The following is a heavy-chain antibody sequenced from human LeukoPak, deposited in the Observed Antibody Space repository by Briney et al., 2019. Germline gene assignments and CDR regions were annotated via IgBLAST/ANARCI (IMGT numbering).Heavy chain of an antibody. CDR1: GFTFSSYS. Sequence: GGSLRLSCAASGFTFSSYSMNWVRQAPGKGLEWVSSISSSSSYIYYADSVKGRFTISRDNAKNTLYLEMNSLRAEDTAVYYCARVSAAAAHPWGQGTLVTVSS. CDR3: ARVSAAAAHP. CDR2: ISSSSSYI. D-gene: IGHD6-13*01. J-gene: IGHJ5*02. V-gene: IGHV3-21*01.